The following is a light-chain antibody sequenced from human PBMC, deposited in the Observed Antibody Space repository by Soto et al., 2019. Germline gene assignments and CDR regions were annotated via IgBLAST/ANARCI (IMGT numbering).Light chain of an antibody. Sequence: DIQMTQSPSSLSASVGDRVTITCRASQSISSYLNWYQQKPGKAPKLLIYAASSLQSGVPSRFSGSGSGTEFALTISSLQSEDFGIYYCHQYDTWPLTWTFGQGTKVDIK. CDR1: QSISSY. CDR2: AAS. J-gene: IGKJ1*01. V-gene: IGKV1-39*01. CDR3: HQYDTWPLTWT.